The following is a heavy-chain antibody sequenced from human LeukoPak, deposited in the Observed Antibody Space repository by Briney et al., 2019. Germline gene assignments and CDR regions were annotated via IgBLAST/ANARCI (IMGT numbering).Heavy chain of an antibody. V-gene: IGHV4-34*01. CDR3: ARVNYGDDEPLDVFDI. CDR1: GGSFSGYY. D-gene: IGHD4-17*01. CDR2: INHSGST. Sequence: SETLSLTCAVYGGSFSGYYWSWIRQPPGKGREWIGEINHSGSTNYKPSLKSRLTISVDTSKNQLSLKLSSVTAADTAVYYCARVNYGDDEPLDVFDIWGQGTMVTVSS. J-gene: IGHJ3*02.